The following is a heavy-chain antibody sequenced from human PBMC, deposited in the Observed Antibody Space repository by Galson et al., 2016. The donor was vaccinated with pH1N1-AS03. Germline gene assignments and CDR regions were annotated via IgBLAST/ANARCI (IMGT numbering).Heavy chain of an antibody. D-gene: IGHD2-2*01. Sequence: SLRLSCAVSGFMFSTNAMTWVRQAPGKGLEWVSGISASGGETYYADSVKGRFTVSRDNSKHTLYLQMNSLRADDTAVYYCAKGGKGYCSSATCFSLSYYYYYYGMDVWGQGTTVTVSS. V-gene: IGHV3-23*01. CDR2: ISASGGET. J-gene: IGHJ6*02. CDR1: GFMFSTNA. CDR3: AKGGKGYCSSATCFSLSYYYYYYGMDV.